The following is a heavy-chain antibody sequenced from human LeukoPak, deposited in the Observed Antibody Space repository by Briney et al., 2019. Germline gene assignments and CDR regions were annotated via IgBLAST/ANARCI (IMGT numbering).Heavy chain of an antibody. D-gene: IGHD2-8*01. Sequence: GASVKVSFKASGYTFTIYGISWVRQAPGQGGEWMGWISAYNGNTNYAQKLQGRVTMTTDTSTSTAYMELRSLRSEDTAVYYCARGLLMVYAMAFDPWGQGTLVTVSS. V-gene: IGHV1-18*01. CDR3: ARGLLMVYAMAFDP. J-gene: IGHJ5*02. CDR2: ISAYNGNT. CDR1: GYTFTIYG.